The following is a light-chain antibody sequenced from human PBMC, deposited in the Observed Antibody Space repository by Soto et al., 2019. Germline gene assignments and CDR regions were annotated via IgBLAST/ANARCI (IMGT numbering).Light chain of an antibody. Sequence: QSALTQPASVSGSPGQSITISCTGTSSDIGGYDYVPWYQQHPGKVPKLMIFEVSNRPSGVSYRFSGSKSGNTASLTISGLQAEDEADYYCSSYTGSSTLYVFGTGTKVTVL. J-gene: IGLJ1*01. CDR2: EVS. CDR3: SSYTGSSTLYV. CDR1: SSDIGGYDY. V-gene: IGLV2-14*01.